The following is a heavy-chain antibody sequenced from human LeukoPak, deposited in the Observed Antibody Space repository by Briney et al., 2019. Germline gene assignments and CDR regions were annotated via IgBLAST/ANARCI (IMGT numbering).Heavy chain of an antibody. Sequence: ASVKVSCKASGYTFTGYYMHWVRQAPGQGLEWMGWINPNSGGTNYAQKFQGRVTMTRDTSNGTAYMELSRLRSDDTAVYYCARSGSGYYFIDYWGQGTLVTVSS. CDR2: INPNSGGT. J-gene: IGHJ4*02. D-gene: IGHD3-22*01. CDR3: ARSGSGYYFIDY. CDR1: GYTFTGYY. V-gene: IGHV1-2*02.